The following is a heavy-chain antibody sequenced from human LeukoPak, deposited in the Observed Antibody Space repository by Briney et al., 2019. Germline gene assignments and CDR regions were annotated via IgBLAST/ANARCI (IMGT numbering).Heavy chain of an antibody. V-gene: IGHV3-23*01. Sequence: GGSLRLSCAASGFTFSSYAMSWVRQAPGKGLEWVSSISASGGTTYYADSVKGRFTISRDNSKNTLYLQMLSLRAEDSAIYYCAKDPREYCSSTSCPNWFDPWGQGTLVTVSS. CDR2: ISASGGTT. D-gene: IGHD2-2*01. CDR1: GFTFSSYA. CDR3: AKDPREYCSSTSCPNWFDP. J-gene: IGHJ5*02.